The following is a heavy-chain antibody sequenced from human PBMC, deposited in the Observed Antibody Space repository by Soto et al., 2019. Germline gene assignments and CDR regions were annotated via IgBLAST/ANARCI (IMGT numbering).Heavy chain of an antibody. V-gene: IGHV4-31*03. CDR2: IYYSGST. CDR1: GGSISSGGYY. D-gene: IGHD2-21*01. CDR3: ARDDCGGDCSWGYNWFDP. Sequence: PSETLSLTCTVSGGSISSGGYYWSWIRQHPGKGLEWIGYIYYSGSTYYNPSLKSRVTISVDTSKNQFSLKLSSVTAADTAVYYCARDDCGGDCSWGYNWFDPWGQGTLVTVSS. J-gene: IGHJ5*02.